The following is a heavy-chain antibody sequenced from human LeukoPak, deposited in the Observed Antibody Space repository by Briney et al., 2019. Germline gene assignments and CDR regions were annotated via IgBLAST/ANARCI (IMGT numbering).Heavy chain of an antibody. J-gene: IGHJ4*02. Sequence: GGSLRLSCAASGFTFSNYAMHWVRQAPGKGLEWVAVISYDGSNEYYADSVKGRFTISRDNSKMMYLQMNSLRADDTAVYYCAREGYYYDSSGYSYYFDSWGQGTLVTVSS. CDR2: ISYDGSNE. CDR1: GFTFSNYA. CDR3: AREGYYYDSSGYSYYFDS. D-gene: IGHD3-22*01. V-gene: IGHV3-30*03.